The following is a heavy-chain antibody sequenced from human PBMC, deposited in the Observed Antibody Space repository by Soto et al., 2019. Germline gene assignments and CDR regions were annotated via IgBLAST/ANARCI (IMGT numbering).Heavy chain of an antibody. CDR1: GFTFSSYG. CDR2: IWYVGSNK. D-gene: IGHD2-2*01. CDR3: ARGCSSTSCYAGEAAYYYYYGMDV. Sequence: QVQLVESGGGVVQPGRSLRLSCAASGFTFSSYGMHWVRQAPGKGLEWVAVIWYVGSNKYYADSVTGRFTISRDNSKNTLYLQMNSLRAEDTAVYYCARGCSSTSCYAGEAAYYYYYGMDVWGQGTTVTVSS. J-gene: IGHJ6*02. V-gene: IGHV3-33*01.